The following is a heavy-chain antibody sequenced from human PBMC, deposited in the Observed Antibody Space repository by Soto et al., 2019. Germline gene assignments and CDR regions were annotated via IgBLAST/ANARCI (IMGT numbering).Heavy chain of an antibody. CDR3: ATLLGYCSSTSCYRGAHYFGY. Sequence: PGGSLRLSCAASGFTFSSYAMSWVRQAPGKGLEWVSAISGSGGSTYYADSVKGRFTISRDNSKNTLYLQMNSLRAEDTAVYYCATLLGYCSSTSCYRGAHYFGYWGQGTLVTVSS. V-gene: IGHV3-23*01. CDR2: ISGSGGST. CDR1: GFTFSSYA. J-gene: IGHJ4*02. D-gene: IGHD2-2*01.